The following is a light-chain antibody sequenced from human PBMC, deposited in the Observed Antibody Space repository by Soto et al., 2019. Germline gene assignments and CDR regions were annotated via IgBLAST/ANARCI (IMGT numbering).Light chain of an antibody. J-gene: IGKJ2*01. Sequence: EVVLTQSPGTLSLSPGERATLSCRASQTVTSNYLAWYQQKPGQAPSLLIYGASSRATDIPHRFSGSGSGTNFTLTISRLEPEDFALYYCQQYLSLPVTFGQGTKLEIK. CDR1: QTVTSNY. V-gene: IGKV3-20*01. CDR3: QQYLSLPVT. CDR2: GAS.